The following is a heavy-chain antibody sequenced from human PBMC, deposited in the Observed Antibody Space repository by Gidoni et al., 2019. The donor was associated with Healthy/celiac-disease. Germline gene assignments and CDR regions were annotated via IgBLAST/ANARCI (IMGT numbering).Heavy chain of an antibody. Sequence: EVQLVESGGGLVKPGGSLRLSCAASGFTFSSYSMNWVRQAPGKGLEWVSSISSSSSYIYYADSVKGRFTISRDNAKNSLYLQMNSLRAEDTAVYYCARGPPIFGVVIIRVAPPDYWGQGTLVTVSS. CDR2: ISSSSSYI. D-gene: IGHD3-3*01. CDR1: GFTFSSYS. CDR3: ARGPPIFGVVIIRVAPPDY. V-gene: IGHV3-21*01. J-gene: IGHJ4*02.